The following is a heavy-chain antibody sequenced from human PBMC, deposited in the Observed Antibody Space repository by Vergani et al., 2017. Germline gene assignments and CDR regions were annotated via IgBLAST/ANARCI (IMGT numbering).Heavy chain of an antibody. CDR2: ISGSGGST. J-gene: IGHJ2*01. D-gene: IGHD3-3*01. Sequence: EVQLLESGGGLVQPGGSLRLSCAASGFTFSSYAMSWVRQAPGKGLEWVSAISGSGGSTYYADSVKGRFTISRDNSKNTLYLQMNSLRAEDTAVYCCAKDPLRFLEWLSGLSYFDLWGRGTLVTVSS. CDR3: AKDPLRFLEWLSGLSYFDL. CDR1: GFTFSSYA. V-gene: IGHV3-23*01.